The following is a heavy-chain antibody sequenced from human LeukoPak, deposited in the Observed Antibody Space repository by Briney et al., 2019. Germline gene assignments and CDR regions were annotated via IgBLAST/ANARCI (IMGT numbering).Heavy chain of an antibody. CDR1: GGSISSYY. CDR3: ARHASNSGGNLKFDY. Sequence: PSETLSLTCTVSGGSISSYYWSWIRQPPGKGLEWIGYIYYSGSPDYNPPLKSRLTISLDTSENQFSLKLSSVTAADTAVYYCARHASNSGGNLKFDYWGQGTLVTVSS. D-gene: IGHD4-23*01. CDR2: IYYSGSP. J-gene: IGHJ4*02. V-gene: IGHV4-59*08.